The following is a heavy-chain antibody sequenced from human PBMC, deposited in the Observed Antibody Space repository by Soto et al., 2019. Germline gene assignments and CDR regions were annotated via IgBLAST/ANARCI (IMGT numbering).Heavy chain of an antibody. J-gene: IGHJ6*03. Sequence: GGPVKVSCQASGGTLSSYTISWVGQAPGQRAEWVGRIIPILGIANYAQKFQGRVTFTADKSTSTAYMELSSLRSEDTAVYYCARVHPDIVVVPAASPWDYYYYYYYMDVWGKGTTVTVSS. V-gene: IGHV1-69*02. CDR3: ARVHPDIVVVPAASPWDYYYYYYYMDV. D-gene: IGHD2-2*01. CDR2: IIPILGIA. CDR1: GGTLSSYT.